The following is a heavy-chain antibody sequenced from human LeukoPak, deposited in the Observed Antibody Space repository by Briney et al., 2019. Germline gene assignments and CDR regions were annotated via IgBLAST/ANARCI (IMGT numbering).Heavy chain of an antibody. V-gene: IGHV3-9*01. D-gene: IGHD1-26*01. J-gene: IGHJ4*02. CDR3: AKDLRYSGSYLFDC. CDR1: GFIFDDYA. Sequence: GGSLSLSCAVSGFIFDDYAMHWVRDARGKGLEWVSGISWNSASIDYADSVKGLFTISRDNAKNSLYLQMNSLRDEDTAVYYCAKDLRYSGSYLFDCWGQGTLVTVSS. CDR2: ISWNSASI.